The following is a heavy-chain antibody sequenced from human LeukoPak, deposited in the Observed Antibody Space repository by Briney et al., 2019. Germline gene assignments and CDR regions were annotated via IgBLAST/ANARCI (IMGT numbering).Heavy chain of an antibody. Sequence: SQTLSLTCTVSGGSISSGSYYWSWIRQPAGKGLEWIGRIYTSGSTNYNPSLKSRVTISVDTSKNQFSLKLSSVTAADTAVYCCARDWEVVVIPNYYYYYMDVWGKGTTVTVSS. J-gene: IGHJ6*03. V-gene: IGHV4-61*02. CDR3: ARDWEVVVIPNYYYYYMDV. CDR1: GGSISSGSYY. D-gene: IGHD3-22*01. CDR2: IYTSGST.